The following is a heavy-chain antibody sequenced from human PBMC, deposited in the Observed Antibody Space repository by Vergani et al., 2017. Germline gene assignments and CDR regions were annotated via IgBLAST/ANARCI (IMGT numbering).Heavy chain of an antibody. Sequence: EVQVVQSGRGLVKPGGSLRLSCETSGFIFSDYNLNWVRQAPGSGLEWVASISGRSSYVNYAVSVKGRFTISRDNAKNSLFLQMNSLRAEDTAVYYCTKGSRGYTGYFFDYWGQGTLVTVSS. D-gene: IGHD5-12*01. CDR1: GFIFSDYN. CDR3: TKGSRGYTGYFFDY. V-gene: IGHV3-21*02. J-gene: IGHJ4*02. CDR2: ISGRSSYV.